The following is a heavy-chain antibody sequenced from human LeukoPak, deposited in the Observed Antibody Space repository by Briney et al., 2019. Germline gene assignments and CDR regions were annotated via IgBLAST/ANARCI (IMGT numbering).Heavy chain of an antibody. CDR3: AKMVREFYTISYYFDY. D-gene: IGHD2-8*01. Sequence: GGSLRLSCAASGFTFSGYAMNWVRQAPGKGLEWVSGISGSGAGAYYADSVKGRFTISRDNSKNTLYLQMNSLRADDTAVYYCAKMVREFYTISYYFDYWGQGTLVTVSS. CDR1: GFTFSGYA. J-gene: IGHJ4*02. CDR2: ISGSGAGA. V-gene: IGHV3-23*01.